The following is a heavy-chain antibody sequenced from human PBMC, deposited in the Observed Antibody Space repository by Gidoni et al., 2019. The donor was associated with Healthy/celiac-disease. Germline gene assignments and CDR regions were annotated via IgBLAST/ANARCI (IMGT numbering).Heavy chain of an antibody. CDR1: GFTFSSYS. J-gene: IGHJ6*03. D-gene: IGHD5-12*01. CDR2: SSSSSSYI. CDR3: ARVRGYSGYNYYYYYYMDV. Sequence: EVQLVESGGGLVKPGGSLRLPCAASGFTFSSYSLNWVRQAPGKGLEWVSSSSSSSSYIYYADSVKGRFTISRDNAKNSLYLQMNSLRAEDTAVYYCARVRGYSGYNYYYYYYMDVWGKGTTVTVSS. V-gene: IGHV3-21*01.